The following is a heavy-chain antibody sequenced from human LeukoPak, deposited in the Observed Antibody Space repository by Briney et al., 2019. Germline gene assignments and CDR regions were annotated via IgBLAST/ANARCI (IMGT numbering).Heavy chain of an antibody. CDR3: VREVTSGSFDY. CDR1: GFTFSSYA. Sequence: PGGSLRFSCAASGFTFSSYAMHWVRQAPGRGLEWVTVISYDGSNGYYAGSVKGRFTISRDNSQNTLYVQMSSLRPEDTAVYYCVREVTSGSFDYWGQGTLVTVSS. D-gene: IGHD1-26*01. V-gene: IGHV3-30*04. J-gene: IGHJ4*02. CDR2: ISYDGSNG.